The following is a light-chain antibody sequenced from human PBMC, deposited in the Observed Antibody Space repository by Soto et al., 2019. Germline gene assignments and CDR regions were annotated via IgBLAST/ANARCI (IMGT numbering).Light chain of an antibody. CDR2: GAS. J-gene: IGKJ4*01. Sequence: EIVMTQSPATLSVSPGERATLSCRASQSVSSNLDWYQQKPGQSPRLLIYGASTRATGIPARFSGSGSGTEFTLTISSLQSEDFAVYYCQQYNNWPRIGGGTKVEIK. CDR1: QSVSSN. V-gene: IGKV3-15*01. CDR3: QQYNNWPR.